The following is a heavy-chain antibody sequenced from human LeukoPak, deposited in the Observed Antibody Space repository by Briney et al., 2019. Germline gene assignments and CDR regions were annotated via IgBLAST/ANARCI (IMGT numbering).Heavy chain of an antibody. CDR2: INPNSGGT. Sequence: ASVKVSCKASGYTFTGYHMHWVRQAPGQGLEWMGWINPNSGGTDYAQKFQGRVTMTRDTAISTAYMELSRLRSDDTAVYYCARVDLRGYTYGGVDYWGQGTLVTVSS. V-gene: IGHV1-2*02. CDR3: ARVDLRGYTYGGVDY. D-gene: IGHD5-18*01. J-gene: IGHJ4*02. CDR1: GYTFTGYH.